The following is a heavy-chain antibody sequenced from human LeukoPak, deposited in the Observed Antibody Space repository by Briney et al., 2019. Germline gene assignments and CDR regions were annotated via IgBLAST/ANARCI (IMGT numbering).Heavy chain of an antibody. V-gene: IGHV1-46*01. CDR2: LKLYDGSI. J-gene: IGHJ4*02. CDR1: GYSFIRYH. CDR3: ARRPVRGVMGFDY. D-gene: IGHD3-10*01. Sequence: GASVKVSCKASGYSFIRYHIHWVRQAPGQGLEWMGVLKLYDGSISHAQKFQGRVTMTSDTSTSTAYMELSSLRSEDTAVYYCARRPVRGVMGFDYWGQGTLVTVSS.